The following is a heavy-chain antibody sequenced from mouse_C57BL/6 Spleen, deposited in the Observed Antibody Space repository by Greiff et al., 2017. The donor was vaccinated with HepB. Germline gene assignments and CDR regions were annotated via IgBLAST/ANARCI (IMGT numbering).Heavy chain of an antibody. CDR1: GYTFTEYT. CDR3: ARHEEWDYDAWFAY. V-gene: IGHV1-62-2*01. CDR2: FYPGSGSI. D-gene: IGHD2-4*01. Sequence: VQLQQSGAELVKPGASVKLSCKASGYTFTEYTIHWVKQRSGQGLEWIGWFYPGSGSIKYNEKFKDKATLTADKSSNTVYMELSRLTSEDLAVYFCARHEEWDYDAWFAYWGQVTLVTVSA. J-gene: IGHJ3*01.